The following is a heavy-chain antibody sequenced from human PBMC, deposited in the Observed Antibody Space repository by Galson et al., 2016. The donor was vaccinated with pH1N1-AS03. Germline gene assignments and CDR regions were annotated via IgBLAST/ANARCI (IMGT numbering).Heavy chain of an antibody. J-gene: IGHJ4*02. CDR3: AKYTIDWYEDY. D-gene: IGHD6-19*01. CDR1: GFTFSTYA. CDR2: ISSTGSNT. Sequence: SLRLSCAVSGFTFSTYAMTWVRQALGRGLEWVSSISSTGSNTFYADSVMGRFTISRDNSKNTLYLQMNSLRAEDTAVFYCAKYTIDWYEDYWGQGTLVTVSS. V-gene: IGHV3-23*01.